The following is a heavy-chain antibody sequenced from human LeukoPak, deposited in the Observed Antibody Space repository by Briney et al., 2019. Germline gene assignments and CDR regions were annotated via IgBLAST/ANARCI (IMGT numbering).Heavy chain of an antibody. J-gene: IGHJ3*02. V-gene: IGHV4-59*08. CDR1: GGSISGYF. CDR3: AKRKLIGNTQHYGFDN. D-gene: IGHD2-21*01. Sequence: SETLSLTCTVSGGSISGYFWSWIRQPPGKGLEWIGYIYYSGSTNYNPSLKSRVTISVDTSKNQFSLNVSSVTAADTAVYYCAKRKLIGNTQHYGFDNLGQRKMVTVSS. CDR2: IYYSGST.